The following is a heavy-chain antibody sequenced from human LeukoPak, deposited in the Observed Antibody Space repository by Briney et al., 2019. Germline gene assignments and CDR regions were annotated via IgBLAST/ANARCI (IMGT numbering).Heavy chain of an antibody. CDR3: ARGERGSSGYPPRYYFDY. CDR1: GGTFSSYA. J-gene: IGHJ4*02. V-gene: IGHV1-69*05. D-gene: IGHD3-22*01. Sequence: ASVKVSCMASGGTFSSYAISWVRQAPGQGLEWMGGIIPIFGTANYAQKFQGRVTITTDESTSTAYMELSSLRSEDTAVYYCARGERGSSGYPPRYYFDYWGQGTLVTVSS. CDR2: IIPIFGTA.